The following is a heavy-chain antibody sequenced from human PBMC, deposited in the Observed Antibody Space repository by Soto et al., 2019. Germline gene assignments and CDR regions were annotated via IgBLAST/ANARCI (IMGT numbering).Heavy chain of an antibody. CDR1: GGSVIGGYF. J-gene: IGHJ3*01. Sequence: QMQLQQSGPGLVKTSETLSLTCTVSGGSVIGGYFWTWIRQHPTRGLEWIGYIYYDGRTSYNPSLQSRVSISVDTSEGHFSLHLSSVTPADTAVYYCARPFSWGHDAFDVWGQGTVISVSS. D-gene: IGHD7-27*01. CDR2: IYYDGRT. CDR3: ARPFSWGHDAFDV. V-gene: IGHV4-31*03.